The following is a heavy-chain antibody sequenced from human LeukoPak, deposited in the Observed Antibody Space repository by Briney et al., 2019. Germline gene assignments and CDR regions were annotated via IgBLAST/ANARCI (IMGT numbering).Heavy chain of an antibody. CDR2: IYYSGST. CDR1: SGSISSSNYY. V-gene: IGHV4-61*05. J-gene: IGHJ4*02. Sequence: SETLSLTCTVSSGSISSSNYYWGWIRQPPGKGLEWNGYIYYSGSTNYNPSLKSRVTISVDTSKNQFSLKLSSVTAADTAVYYCARHMGLGYSYGYPYFDYWGQGTLVTVSS. D-gene: IGHD5-18*01. CDR3: ARHMGLGYSYGYPYFDY.